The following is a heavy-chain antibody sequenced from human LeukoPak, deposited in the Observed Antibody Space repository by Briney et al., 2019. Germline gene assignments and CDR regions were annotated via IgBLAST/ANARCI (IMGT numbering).Heavy chain of an antibody. CDR3: ARGGSGWTFGY. J-gene: IGHJ4*02. CDR1: GGSISSYY. CDR2: ISYSGST. D-gene: IGHD6-19*01. V-gene: IGHV4-59*01. Sequence: SETLSLTCTVSGGSISSYYWSWIRQPPGKGLEWIGYISYSGSTNYNPSLKSRVTISVDTSKNQFSLKLSSVTAADTAVYYCARGGSGWTFGYWGQGTLVTVSS.